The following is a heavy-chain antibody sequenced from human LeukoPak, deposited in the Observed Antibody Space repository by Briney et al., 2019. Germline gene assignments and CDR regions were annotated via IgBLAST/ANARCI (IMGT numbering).Heavy chain of an antibody. V-gene: IGHV3-9*01. Sequence: PGGSLRLSCAASGFTFDDYAMHWVRQAPGKGLEWVSGISWNSGSIGYADSVKGRFTISRDNSKNTLYLQMNSLRAEDTAVYYCAKEGVPCGGGDCYWDYYYYYMDVWGKGTTVTVSS. CDR1: GFTFDDYA. CDR3: AKEGVPCGGGDCYWDYYYYYMDV. CDR2: ISWNSGSI. J-gene: IGHJ6*03. D-gene: IGHD2-21*01.